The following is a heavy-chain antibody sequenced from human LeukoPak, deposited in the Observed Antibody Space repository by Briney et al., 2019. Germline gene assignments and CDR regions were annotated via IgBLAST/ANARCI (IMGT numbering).Heavy chain of an antibody. CDR1: GYTFSGIY. J-gene: IGHJ4*02. CDR2: IKVSGGRT. V-gene: IGHV1-46*01. Sequence: ASVKVSCKASGYTFSGIYVHWVRQAPGQGLEWMGIIKVSGGRTEYAQKFQGRVTVTRDMSTSTVYMELNNLRSEDTAVYYCAREPPESYYFDNWGQGTLVTVSS. CDR3: AREPPESYYFDN.